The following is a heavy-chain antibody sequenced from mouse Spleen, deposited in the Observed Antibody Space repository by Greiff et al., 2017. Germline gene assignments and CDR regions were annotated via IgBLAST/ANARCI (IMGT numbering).Heavy chain of an antibody. CDR1: GYTFTSYV. Sequence: VQLKESGPELVKPGASVKMSCKASGYTFTSYVMHWVKQKPGQGLEWIGYINPYNDGTKYNEKFKGKATLTSDKSSSTAYMELSSLTSEDSAVYYCARDYYDYDFAMDYWGQGTSVTVSS. CDR3: ARDYYDYDFAMDY. J-gene: IGHJ4*01. CDR2: INPYNDGT. D-gene: IGHD2-4*01. V-gene: IGHV1-14*01.